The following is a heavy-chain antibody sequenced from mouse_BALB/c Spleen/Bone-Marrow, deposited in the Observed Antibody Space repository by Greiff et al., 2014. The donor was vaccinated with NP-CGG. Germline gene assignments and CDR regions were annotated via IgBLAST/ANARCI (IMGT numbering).Heavy chain of an antibody. V-gene: IGHV7-3*02. CDR2: IRNKANGYTT. CDR1: GFTFTDYY. Sequence: DVQLVESGGGLVQPGGSLRLSCATSGFTFTDYYMNWVRQPPGKALEWLGFIRNKANGYTTEYSASVKSRFTISRDNSQNILYLQMNTLRAGDSASYYCARDKGRVFFDYWGQGTTLTVSS. J-gene: IGHJ2*01. CDR3: ARDKGRVFFDY.